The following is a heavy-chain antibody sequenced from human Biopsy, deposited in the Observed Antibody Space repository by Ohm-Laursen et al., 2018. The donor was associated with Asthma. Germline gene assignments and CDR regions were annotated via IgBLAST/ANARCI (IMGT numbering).Heavy chain of an antibody. CDR3: ATDRFAGYSTSWYRGFWFDP. CDR2: IWFDGSNK. CDR1: GFTFSNSG. D-gene: IGHD6-13*01. J-gene: IGHJ5*02. V-gene: IGHV3-33*01. Sequence: SLRLSCAASGFTFSNSGMHWVRQAPGKGLEWVAVIWFDGSNKYYVDSVRGRFTISRDNSKNTLYLQMNSLRAEDTAVYYCATDRFAGYSTSWYRGFWFDPWSQGTLVTVSS.